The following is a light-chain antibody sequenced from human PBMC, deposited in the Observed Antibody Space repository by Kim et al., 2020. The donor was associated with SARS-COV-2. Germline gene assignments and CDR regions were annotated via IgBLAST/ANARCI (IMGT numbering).Light chain of an antibody. CDR1: QDISNS. Sequence: DIQMTQSPSSLSASVGDRVTITCRASQDISNSLAWYQQRPGKAPKSLIHAASSLLDGVPSRFSGSGSGTDFTLTISSLQPEDFAIYYCQQYKSYPITFGQGTRLEIK. V-gene: IGKV1-16*01. J-gene: IGKJ5*01. CDR2: AAS. CDR3: QQYKSYPIT.